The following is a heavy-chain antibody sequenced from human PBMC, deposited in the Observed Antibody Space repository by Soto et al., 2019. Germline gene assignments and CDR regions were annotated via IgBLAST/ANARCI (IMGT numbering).Heavy chain of an antibody. CDR1: GFAFSTFA. J-gene: IGHJ4*02. Sequence: GGSLRLCCAASGFAFSTFAMTWVRQAPGKGLEWVAAISVSGNNAYYADSVKGRFTISRDNSQNSVFLQMSSLRADDTAVYYCARDQLRPGIVYSLGVLLPEYGLWGQGTLVTVSS. V-gene: IGHV3-23*01. CDR2: ISVSGNNA. CDR3: ARDQLRPGIVYSLGVLLPEYGL. D-gene: IGHD3-22*01.